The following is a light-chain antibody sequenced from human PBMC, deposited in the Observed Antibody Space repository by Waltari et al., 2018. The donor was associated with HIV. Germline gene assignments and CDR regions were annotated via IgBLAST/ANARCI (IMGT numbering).Light chain of an antibody. Sequence: DIQMTQSPSSLSASVGDRVTITCRASQRISSYLNWYQQKPGKAPNLLISAALNLQSGVPSRFSGGRSETDFTLTIDSLQPEDSATYYCQQSYSAPPTFGQGTNLEIK. CDR2: AAL. CDR1: QRISSY. CDR3: QQSYSAPPT. V-gene: IGKV1-39*01. J-gene: IGKJ2*01.